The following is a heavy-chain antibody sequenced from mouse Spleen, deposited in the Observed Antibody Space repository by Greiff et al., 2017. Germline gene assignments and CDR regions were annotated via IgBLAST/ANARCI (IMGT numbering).Heavy chain of an antibody. J-gene: IGHJ4*01. D-gene: IGHD2-4*01. CDR2: IDPNSGGT. CDR1: GYTFTSYW. CDR3: AIYYDYDGAMDY. Sequence: QVQLKESGAELVMPGASVKLSCKASGYTFTSYWMHWVKQRPGQGLEWIGEIDPNSGGTKYNEKFKSKATLTVDKSSSTAYMQLSSLTSEDSAVYYCAIYYDYDGAMDYWGQGTSVTVSS. V-gene: IGHV1-62-3*01.